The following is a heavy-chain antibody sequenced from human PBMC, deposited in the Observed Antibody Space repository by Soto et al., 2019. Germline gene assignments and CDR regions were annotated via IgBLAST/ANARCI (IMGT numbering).Heavy chain of an antibody. Sequence: EVQLVESGGGLIQPGGSLKLSCAASGFTVGNNYMSWVRQAPGKGLEWVSLIYSTGTTKYADSVKGRFTVSRDNAKNTLYLQMNRLRAEDTAVYYCAKDGRGSGSHYNSCGYWGQGTLVTVSS. CDR2: IYSTGTT. V-gene: IGHV3-53*01. D-gene: IGHD3-10*01. CDR3: AKDGRGSGSHYNSCGY. CDR1: GFTVGNNY. J-gene: IGHJ4*02.